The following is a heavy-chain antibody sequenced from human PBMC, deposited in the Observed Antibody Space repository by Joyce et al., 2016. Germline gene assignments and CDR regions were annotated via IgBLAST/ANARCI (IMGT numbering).Heavy chain of an antibody. D-gene: IGHD6-25*01. CDR2: ISYDEIYK. CDR1: GLTLRNYG. Sequence: QVQLVESGGGVVQPGRSLRLSCAASGLTLRNYGVHWVRQAPGKGIGLVAVISYDEIYKYYADSVNGRFTISRDKSKNPVFLEMNSLRTEDTAVYYCAKILTATYSSGWFLDYWGQGTLVTVSS. V-gene: IGHV3-30*18. CDR3: AKILTATYSSGWFLDY. J-gene: IGHJ4*02.